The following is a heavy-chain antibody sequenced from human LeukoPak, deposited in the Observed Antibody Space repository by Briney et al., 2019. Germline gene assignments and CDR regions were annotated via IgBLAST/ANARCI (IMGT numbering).Heavy chain of an antibody. J-gene: IGHJ4*02. Sequence: GGSLRLSCAASPFTFSSYRLHWVRQAPGKGLEGVALLSYDGSDKDYAKSVKGRFTICRDNSKNTLYLQMTSLRAEDTAVYYCAKGDTTWELPHDDWGQGTLVTVSS. V-gene: IGHV3-30*18. D-gene: IGHD1-26*01. CDR1: PFTFSSYR. CDR2: LSYDGSDK. CDR3: AKGDTTWELPHDD.